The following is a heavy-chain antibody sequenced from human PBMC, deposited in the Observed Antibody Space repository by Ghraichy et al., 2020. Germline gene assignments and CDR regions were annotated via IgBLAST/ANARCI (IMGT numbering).Heavy chain of an antibody. Sequence: ASVKVSCKASGYTFTGYYMHWVRQAPGQGLEWMGWINPNSGGTNYAQKFQGRVTMTRDTSISTAYMELSRLRSDDTAVYYCARDFTYYYDSSGYYYRLNYWYFDLWGRGTLVTVSS. CDR3: ARDFTYYYDSSGYYYRLNYWYFDL. D-gene: IGHD3-22*01. J-gene: IGHJ2*01. V-gene: IGHV1-2*02. CDR1: GYTFTGYY. CDR2: INPNSGGT.